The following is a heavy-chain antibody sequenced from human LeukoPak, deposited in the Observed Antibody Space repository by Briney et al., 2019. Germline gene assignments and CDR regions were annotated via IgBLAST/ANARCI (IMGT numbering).Heavy chain of an antibody. D-gene: IGHD1-26*01. J-gene: IGHJ4*02. CDR3: ARRTYSGSFRGAYFDY. CDR1: GYRFTSYW. Sequence: GGSLQISCQGSGYRFTSYWIGWGRRLPGKSLVWMGIIYRGDSDTRYSPSFQGQVTISADKSISTAYLQWSSLKASDTAMYYCARRTYSGSFRGAYFDYWGQGTLVTVSS. V-gene: IGHV5-51*01. CDR2: IYRGDSDT.